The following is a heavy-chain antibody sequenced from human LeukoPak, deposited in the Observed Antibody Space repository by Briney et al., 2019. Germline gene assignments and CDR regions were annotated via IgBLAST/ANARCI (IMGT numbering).Heavy chain of an antibody. Sequence: ASMKVSCKASGYTFTSYNINWVRQATGQGPEWMGWMNPKSGYAGYEKKFQGRVTMTRNTSISTMYMEVSSLRSEDTAVYYCARDDMVRGVRFDIWGQGTMVTVSS. CDR1: GYTFTSYN. CDR2: MNPKSGYA. J-gene: IGHJ3*02. D-gene: IGHD3-10*01. CDR3: ARDDMVRGVRFDI. V-gene: IGHV1-8*01.